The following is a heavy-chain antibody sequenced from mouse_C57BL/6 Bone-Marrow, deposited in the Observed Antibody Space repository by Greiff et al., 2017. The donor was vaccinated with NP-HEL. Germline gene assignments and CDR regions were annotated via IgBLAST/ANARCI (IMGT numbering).Heavy chain of an antibody. D-gene: IGHD2-2*01. J-gene: IGHJ2*01. V-gene: IGHV1-5*01. CDR3: TRKGRMVTVDY. CDR2: IYPGHSDT. Sequence: VQLQQSGTVLARHGGEVKREGKESGDTFTSYLWDCVRQRPGQGLEWIAAIYPGHSDTSSNPTFNGPSKLTAVTSASTAYMELSSLTNEDSAVYYCTRKGRMVTVDYWGQGTTLTVSS. CDR1: GDTFTSYL.